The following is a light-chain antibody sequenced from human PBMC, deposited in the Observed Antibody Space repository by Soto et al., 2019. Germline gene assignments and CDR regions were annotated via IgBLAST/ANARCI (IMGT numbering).Light chain of an antibody. J-gene: IGKJ1*01. CDR2: GAS. Sequence: EIVMTQSPANLSASPGERATLSCRASQRVSSNLAWYQQKPGQSPRLLIYGASTRATGIPARFSGSGSGTEFTLTISSLQSEEFAVYYCKKYNNWPLTVGNGNKVGIK. CDR1: QRVSSN. V-gene: IGKV3-15*01. CDR3: KKYNNWPLT.